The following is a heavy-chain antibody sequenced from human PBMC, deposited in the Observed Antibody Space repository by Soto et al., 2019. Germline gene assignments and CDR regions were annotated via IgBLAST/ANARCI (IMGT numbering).Heavy chain of an antibody. J-gene: IGHJ4*02. V-gene: IGHV3-15*01. CDR3: TKGPVCGGVDSCSGYLRY. CDR2: VKSNTDGGAT. D-gene: IGHD2-21*01. CDR1: GFSLKNSW. Sequence: EVQLVESGGGLVQPGGSLRLSCAASGFSLKNSWMSWVRQAPGQGLQWVGGVKSNTDGGATDYAAAVKGRFSISRDDAKTTLSLQMNSLQTEVTAVYYCTKGPVCGGVDSCSGYLRYRGQGTLIPVSS.